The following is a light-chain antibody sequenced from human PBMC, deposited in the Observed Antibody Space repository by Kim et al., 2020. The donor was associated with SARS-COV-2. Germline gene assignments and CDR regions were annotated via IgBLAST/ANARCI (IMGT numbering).Light chain of an antibody. Sequence: QSALTQPASVSGSPGQSISISCSGTTADIGGYNSVAWYQHHPGKAPHLIIFDVTYRPSGVSTRFSGAKSGNTASLTISELHPEDEADYYCSSYTRSTTWVFGGGTKLTVL. J-gene: IGLJ3*02. CDR3: SSYTRSTTWV. V-gene: IGLV2-14*03. CDR1: TADIGGYNS. CDR2: DVT.